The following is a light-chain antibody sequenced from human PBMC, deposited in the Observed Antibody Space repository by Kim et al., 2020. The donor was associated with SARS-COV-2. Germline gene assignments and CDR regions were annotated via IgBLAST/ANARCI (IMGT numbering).Light chain of an antibody. Sequence: QAVVTQDPSLTVSPGGTVTITCGSSSGAVTRTNHPYWCQQNPGQAPNTLIFETNNKPSWSPARFSGSLLGGKAALTLSGLQPEDEDDYYCLLSYSGFRVFGGGTQLTVL. CDR2: ETN. V-gene: IGLV7-46*01. CDR3: LLSYSGFRV. CDR1: SGAVTRTNH. J-gene: IGLJ3*02.